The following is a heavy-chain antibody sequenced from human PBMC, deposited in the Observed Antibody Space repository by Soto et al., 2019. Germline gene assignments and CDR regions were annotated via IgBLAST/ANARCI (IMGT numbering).Heavy chain of an antibody. CDR1: CGSRSGSSYY. CDR3: ARHGGTMIVVVDNWFDP. J-gene: IGHJ5*02. V-gene: IGHV4-39*01. CDR2: IYYSGST. D-gene: IGHD3-22*01. Sequence: PSETLSLPWTVACGSRSGSSYYCVLIRQPPGKGLEWIGSIYYSGSTHYNPSLKSRVTISVDTSKNQFSLKLSSVTAADTAVYYCARHGGTMIVVVDNWFDPWGQGTLVTVSS.